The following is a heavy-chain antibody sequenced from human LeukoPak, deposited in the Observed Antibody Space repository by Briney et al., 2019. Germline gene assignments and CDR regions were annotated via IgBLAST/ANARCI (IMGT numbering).Heavy chain of an antibody. V-gene: IGHV3-9*01. Sequence: PGRSLRLSCAASGFTFDDYAMHWVRQAPGKGLEWVSGISWNSGSIGYADSVKGRFTISRDNAKNSLYLQMNSPRAEGTALYYCAKEGGKYCSSTSCYWDYWGQGTLVTVSS. D-gene: IGHD2-2*01. CDR3: AKEGGKYCSSTSCYWDY. CDR1: GFTFDDYA. CDR2: ISWNSGSI. J-gene: IGHJ4*02.